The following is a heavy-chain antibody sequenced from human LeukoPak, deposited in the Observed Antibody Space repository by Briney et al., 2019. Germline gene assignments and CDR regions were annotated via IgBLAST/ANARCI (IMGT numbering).Heavy chain of an antibody. CDR2: ISDDGINQ. CDR3: AKERTSSGWVYFFDY. Sequence: GRSLRLSCAASGFSSSTYGMHRVRQAPDKGLEWVAVISDDGINQYYADSVRGRFTISRDNSKNTLYLQMNSLRVEDTAVYYCAKERTSSGWVYFFDYWGRGTLVTVSS. CDR1: GFSSSTYG. J-gene: IGHJ4*02. D-gene: IGHD6-19*01. V-gene: IGHV3-30*18.